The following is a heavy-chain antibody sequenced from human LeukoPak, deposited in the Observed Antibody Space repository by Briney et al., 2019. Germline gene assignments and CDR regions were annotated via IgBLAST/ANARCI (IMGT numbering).Heavy chain of an antibody. J-gene: IGHJ5*02. CDR3: ARGFSGYGGPNWFDP. V-gene: IGHV4-4*07. CDR1: GAFISSYY. D-gene: IGHD5-12*01. Sequence: SETLSLTCSVSGAFISSYYWSWIRQSAGKGLEWIGRIYTSGSTDYNPSFKSRVTISVDTSKNQFSLKLSSVTAADTAVYYCARGFSGYGGPNWFDPWGQGTLVTVSS. CDR2: IYTSGST.